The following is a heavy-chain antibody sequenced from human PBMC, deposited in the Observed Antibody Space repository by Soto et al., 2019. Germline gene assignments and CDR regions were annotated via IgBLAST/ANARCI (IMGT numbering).Heavy chain of an antibody. Sequence: QEQLVESGGGVVQAGRSLRLSCAASGFTFNFFGMHWVRQAPGKGLEWVAVIAYDGSEKYYADAVKGRLTMSRDNSKNMVYLEMSSLRPEDTSVYYCAKERSYSFDAFDIWGHGTMVTVSS. CDR2: IAYDGSEK. V-gene: IGHV3-30*18. J-gene: IGHJ3*02. CDR3: AKERSYSFDAFDI. CDR1: GFTFNFFG. D-gene: IGHD3-10*01.